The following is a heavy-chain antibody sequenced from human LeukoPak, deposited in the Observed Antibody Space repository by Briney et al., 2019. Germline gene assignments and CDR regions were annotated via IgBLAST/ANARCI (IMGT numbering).Heavy chain of an antibody. CDR1: VFTFSSYW. Sequence: PGGSLRLSCAASVFTFSSYWMHWVRQAPGKGLVWVSRISGDGSTTSYADSVKGRFTISRDNAKNTLHLQMNSLRVEDTSVYYCARGTYYGSFDLWGQGTLVTVSS. CDR3: ARGTYYGSFDL. CDR2: ISGDGSTT. D-gene: IGHD4-17*01. J-gene: IGHJ4*02. V-gene: IGHV3-74*01.